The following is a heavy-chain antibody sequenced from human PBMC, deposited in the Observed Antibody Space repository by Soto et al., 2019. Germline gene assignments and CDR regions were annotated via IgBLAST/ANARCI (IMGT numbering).Heavy chain of an antibody. CDR3: ARGRGYSSSSYSWYYYYYYGMDV. J-gene: IGHJ6*02. D-gene: IGHD6-6*01. V-gene: IGHV4-34*01. CDR2: INHSGST. CDR1: GGSFSGYC. Sequence: AETLSLTCAAYGGSFSGYCWSWIRPPPGKGLEWIGEINHSGSTNYNPSLKSRVTTSVDTSKNQFSLKLSSVTAADTAVYYCARGRGYSSSSYSWYYYYYYGMDVWGQGTTVTVSS.